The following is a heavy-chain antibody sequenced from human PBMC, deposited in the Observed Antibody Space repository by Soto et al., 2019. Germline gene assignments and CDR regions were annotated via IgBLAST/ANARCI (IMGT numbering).Heavy chain of an antibody. CDR2: INSDGNIK. CDR1: GFTFSNYW. J-gene: IGHJ4*02. CDR3: ARLPVTAVTSIEY. Sequence: EVQLVESGGGLVQPGGSLRLSCAASGFTFSNYWMHWVRQAPGKGLVWVSRINSDGNIKDYADSVKGRFTISRDNARNRLYLQVNSLTDEDTAVYSCARLPVTAVTSIEYWGQGTLVSVSS. V-gene: IGHV3-74*01. D-gene: IGHD2-21*02.